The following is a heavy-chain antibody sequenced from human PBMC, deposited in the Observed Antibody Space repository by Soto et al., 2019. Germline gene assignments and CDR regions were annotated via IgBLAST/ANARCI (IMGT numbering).Heavy chain of an antibody. CDR2: ITPVFGTP. V-gene: IGHV1-69*01. D-gene: IGHD3-9*01. CDR1: GGTFGNFV. J-gene: IGHJ4*02. CDR3: AREPTVDTTGYFYYFDF. Sequence: QVVQSGAEVRRPGSSVKVSCKASGGTFGNFVINWVRQAPGQGLEWMGGITPVFGTPHYAQRFQGRVTITADESTETVYMEMSGLRVGDTAVYYCAREPTVDTTGYFYYFDFWGQGTLVSVAT.